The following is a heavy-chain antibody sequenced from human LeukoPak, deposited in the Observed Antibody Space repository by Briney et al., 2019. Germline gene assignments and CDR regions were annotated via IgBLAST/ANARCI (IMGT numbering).Heavy chain of an antibody. CDR1: GGSISSYY. D-gene: IGHD3-3*01. CDR2: INHSGST. J-gene: IGHJ4*02. V-gene: IGHV4-34*01. Sequence: SETLSLTCTVSGGSISSYYWSWIRQPPGKGLEWIGEINHSGSTNYNPSLKSRVTMSVDTSKNQFSLKLSSVTAADTAVYYCARGRAITIFGVVIAPTGYDYWGQGTLVTVSS. CDR3: ARGRAITIFGVVIAPTGYDY.